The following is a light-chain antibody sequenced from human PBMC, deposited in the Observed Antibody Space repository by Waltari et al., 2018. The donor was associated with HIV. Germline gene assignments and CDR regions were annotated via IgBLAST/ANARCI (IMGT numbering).Light chain of an antibody. J-gene: IGKJ4*01. V-gene: IGKV3-15*01. CDR1: QCVTSN. CDR3: QQYDNWLS. Sequence: VMTQSPATLSVSPGERATLSCRASQCVTSNLAWYQLKPGQAPRLLMYGASTRATGIPARFSGSGSGTEFTLTISSLQSEDFAVYVCQQYDNWLSFGGGTKVEIK. CDR2: GAS.